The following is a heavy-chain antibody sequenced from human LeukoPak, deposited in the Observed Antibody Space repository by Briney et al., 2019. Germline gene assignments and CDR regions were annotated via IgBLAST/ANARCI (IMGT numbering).Heavy chain of an antibody. J-gene: IGHJ6*03. D-gene: IGHD3-3*01. V-gene: IGHV4-61*02. CDR1: GDSITSGDYY. CDR3: ARRSITMSEAIDV. CDR2: VFGSGAI. Sequence: SETLSLTCTVSGDSITSGDYYWIWLRQPAGRGLEWLGRVFGSGAINYNPSLMSRVTISVDTSKNQLSLKLDSVSAAKTGVYYCARRSITMSEAIDVWGKGTTVIVSS.